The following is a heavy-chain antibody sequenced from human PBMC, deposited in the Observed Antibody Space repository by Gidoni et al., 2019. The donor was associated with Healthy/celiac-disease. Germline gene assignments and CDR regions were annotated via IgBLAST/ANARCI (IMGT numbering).Heavy chain of an antibody. V-gene: IGHV4-59*01. CDR3: ARLFRLDSGWFPKNYYYGMDV. CDR1: GGSISTYH. J-gene: IGHJ6*02. CDR2: SYYSGST. Sequence: QVQLQESGTGLVKPSETLSLTCTVSGGSISTYHWSWIRPPPGKGPEWIGYSYYSGSTNYNPSLKSRVTISVDTSKNQFSLKLSSVTAADTAVYYCARLFRLDSGWFPKNYYYGMDVWGQGTTVTVSS. D-gene: IGHD6-19*01.